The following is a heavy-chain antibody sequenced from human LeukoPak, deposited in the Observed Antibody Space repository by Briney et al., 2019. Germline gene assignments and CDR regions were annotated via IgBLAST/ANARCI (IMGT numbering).Heavy chain of an antibody. V-gene: IGHV3-9*01. D-gene: IGHD5-18*01. CDR2: ISWNSSSI. J-gene: IGHJ6*03. CDR1: GFTFGNYA. CDR3: ARVQRGYSYNPLGYYYYYMDV. Sequence: PGGSLRLSCAASGFTFGNYAMHWVRQAPGKGLEWVSAISWNSSSIGYADSVKGRFTISRDNAKNSLYLQMNSLRAEDTAVYYCARVQRGYSYNPLGYYYYYMDVWGKGTTVTVSS.